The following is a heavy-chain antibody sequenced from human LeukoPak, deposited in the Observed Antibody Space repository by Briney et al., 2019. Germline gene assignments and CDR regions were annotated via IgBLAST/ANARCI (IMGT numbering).Heavy chain of an antibody. D-gene: IGHD4-17*01. CDR2: ISSSSSTI. CDR3: AKGHGDYPWD. V-gene: IGHV3-48*01. J-gene: IGHJ4*02. CDR1: GCTFSSYS. Sequence: GGSLRLSCAASGCTFSSYSMNWVRQAPGKGLEWVSYISSSSSTIYYADSVKGRFTISRDNSKNTLYLQMNSLRAEDTAVYYCAKGHGDYPWDWGQGTLVTVSS.